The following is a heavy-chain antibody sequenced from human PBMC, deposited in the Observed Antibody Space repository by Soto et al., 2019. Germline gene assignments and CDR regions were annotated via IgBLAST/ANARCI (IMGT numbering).Heavy chain of an antibody. D-gene: IGHD3-10*01. J-gene: IGHJ4*02. CDR1: GGSISSGGYY. CDR3: ARGPYYYGSGSYPESYFDY. CDR2: IYYSGST. V-gene: IGHV4-31*03. Sequence: TSETLSLTCTVSGGSISSGGYYWSWIRQHPGKGLEWIGYIYYSGSTYYNPSLKSRVTISVDTSKNQFSLKLSSVTAADTAVYYCARGPYYYGSGSYPESYFDYWGQGTLVTVSS.